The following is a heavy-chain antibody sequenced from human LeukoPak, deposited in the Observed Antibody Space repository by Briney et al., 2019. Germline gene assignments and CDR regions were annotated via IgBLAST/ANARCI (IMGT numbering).Heavy chain of an antibody. J-gene: IGHJ4*02. V-gene: IGHV1-46*01. D-gene: IGHD1-26*01. CDR2: INPSGGST. CDR3: AASWGAPYFVY. CDR1: GYTFTSYY. Sequence: ASVKVSCQASGYTFTSYYMHWVRQAPGQGLEWMGIINPSGGSTSYAQKFQGRVTMTRDMSTSTVYIELSSLRSEDTAVYYCAASWGAPYFVYWGQGTLVTVSS.